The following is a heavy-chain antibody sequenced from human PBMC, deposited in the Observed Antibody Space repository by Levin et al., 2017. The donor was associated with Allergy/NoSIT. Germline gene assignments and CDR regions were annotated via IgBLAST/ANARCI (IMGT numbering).Heavy chain of an antibody. V-gene: IGHV1-69*13. CDR3: ARDKVGATTFRYYYYGMDV. CDR1: GGTFSSYA. D-gene: IGHD1-26*01. CDR2: IIPIFGTA. Sequence: SVKVSCKASGGTFSSYAISWVRQAPGQGLEWMGGIIPIFGTANYAQKFQGRVTITADESTSTAYMELSSLRSEDTAVYYCARDKVGATTFRYYYYGMDVWGQGTTVTVSS. J-gene: IGHJ6*02.